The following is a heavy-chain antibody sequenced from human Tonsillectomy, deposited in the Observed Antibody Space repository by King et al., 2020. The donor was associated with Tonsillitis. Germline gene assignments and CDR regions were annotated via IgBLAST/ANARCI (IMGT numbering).Heavy chain of an antibody. D-gene: IGHD6-13*01. CDR1: GYRFISYW. Sequence: VQLVESGAEVKKPGESLRISCEGSGYRFISYWITWVRQMPGKGLEWVGTIDPSDSYSIYSPSFQGHVSISSDKSISTAYLQWSSLEASDTAMYFCARRGRLGATAADYYYYYMDVWGKGTTVTVSS. J-gene: IGHJ6*03. V-gene: IGHV5-10-1*03. CDR3: ARRGRLGATAADYYYYYMDV. CDR2: IDPSDSYS.